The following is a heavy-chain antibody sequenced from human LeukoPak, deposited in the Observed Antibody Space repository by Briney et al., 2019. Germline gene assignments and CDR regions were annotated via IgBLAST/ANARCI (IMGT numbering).Heavy chain of an antibody. Sequence: KSSETLSLTRGVSGFSISSGYHWGWIRQPPGKGLEWIGSIYHTGSTYYNPSLKSRVTISVDTSKNQFSLRLSSVTAADTAVYYCARYSSSWYTLGFWGQGTLVTVSS. CDR2: IYHTGST. CDR1: GFSISSGYH. J-gene: IGHJ4*02. CDR3: ARYSSSWYTLGF. V-gene: IGHV4-38-2*01. D-gene: IGHD6-13*01.